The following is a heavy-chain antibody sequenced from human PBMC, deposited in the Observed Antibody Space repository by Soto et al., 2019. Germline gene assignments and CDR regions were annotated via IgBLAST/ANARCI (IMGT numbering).Heavy chain of an antibody. Sequence: GSLRLSCAASGFTFSSYGMHWVRQAPGKGLEWVAVISYDGSNKYYADSVKGRFTISRDNSKNTLYLQMNSLRAEDTAVYYCANAIVVVPAALPPYGMDVWGQGTTVTVSS. J-gene: IGHJ6*02. CDR3: ANAIVVVPAALPPYGMDV. D-gene: IGHD2-2*01. CDR2: ISYDGSNK. V-gene: IGHV3-30*18. CDR1: GFTFSSYG.